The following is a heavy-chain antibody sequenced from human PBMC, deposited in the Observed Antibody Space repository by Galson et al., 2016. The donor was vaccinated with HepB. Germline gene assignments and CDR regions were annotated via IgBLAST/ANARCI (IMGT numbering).Heavy chain of an antibody. Sequence: ETLSLTCAVYGGSISSYYWNWIRQPPGKGLEWIGYIYYSGSTNYNPSLESRVTISVDTSKNQFSLKLSSVTAADTAVYYCARARYSSGLYNWFDPWGQGTLVTVSA. CDR2: IYYSGST. V-gene: IGHV4-59*01. D-gene: IGHD6-19*01. J-gene: IGHJ5*02. CDR1: GGSISSYY. CDR3: ARARYSSGLYNWFDP.